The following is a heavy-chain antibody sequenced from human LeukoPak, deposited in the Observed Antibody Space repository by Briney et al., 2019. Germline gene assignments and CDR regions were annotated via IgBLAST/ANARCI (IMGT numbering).Heavy chain of an antibody. CDR3: ARVDAALDY. CDR2: ISRGSGHI. Sequence: NPGGSLRLSCAASGFTFSSYSMNWVRQAPGKGLEWVSSISRGSGHIYYADSVKGRFTISRDNARNSLYLQMNSLRAEDTAIYYCARVDAALDYWGQGTLVTVSS. V-gene: IGHV3-21*01. D-gene: IGHD6-6*01. CDR1: GFTFSSYS. J-gene: IGHJ4*02.